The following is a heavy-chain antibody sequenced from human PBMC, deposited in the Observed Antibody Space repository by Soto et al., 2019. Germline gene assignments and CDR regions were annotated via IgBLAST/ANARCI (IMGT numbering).Heavy chain of an antibody. Sequence: GGSLRLSCAASGFTFSNAWMSWVRQAPGKGLEWVGRIKSKTDGGTTDYAAPVKGRFTISRDDSKNTLYLQMNSLKTEDTAVYYCTTDNPLWFGELGAFDIWGQGTMVTVSS. CDR2: IKSKTDGGTT. CDR1: GFTFSNAW. V-gene: IGHV3-15*01. CDR3: TTDNPLWFGELGAFDI. J-gene: IGHJ3*02. D-gene: IGHD3-10*01.